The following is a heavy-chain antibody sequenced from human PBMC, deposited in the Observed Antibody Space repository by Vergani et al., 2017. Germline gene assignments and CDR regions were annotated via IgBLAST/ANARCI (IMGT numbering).Heavy chain of an antibody. Sequence: QLQLQESGPGLVKPSETLSLTCTVSGGSISSSSYYWGWIRQPPGKGLEWIGSIYYSGSTYYNPSLKSRVTISVDTSKNQFSLKLSSVTAADTAVYYCARTYYYDSSGYFWGNYFDYWGQGTLVTVSS. V-gene: IGHV4-39*01. CDR2: IYYSGST. D-gene: IGHD3-22*01. J-gene: IGHJ4*02. CDR3: ARTYYYDSSGYFWGNYFDY. CDR1: GGSISSSSYY.